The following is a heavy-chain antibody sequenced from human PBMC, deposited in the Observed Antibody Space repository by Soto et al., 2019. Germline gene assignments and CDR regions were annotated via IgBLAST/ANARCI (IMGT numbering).Heavy chain of an antibody. D-gene: IGHD4-4*01. J-gene: IGHJ6*02. CDR1: GESISRGVDY. V-gene: IGHV4-31*03. Sequence: SEPQSLTCTLSGESISRGVDYWSWIRQHPGKGLEWIGYIYYSGSTYYNPSLKSRVTISVDTSKNQFSLKLSSVTAADTAVYYCARARPPYDYSNYGYGMDVWGHGTMATV. CDR2: IYYSGST. CDR3: ARARPPYDYSNYGYGMDV.